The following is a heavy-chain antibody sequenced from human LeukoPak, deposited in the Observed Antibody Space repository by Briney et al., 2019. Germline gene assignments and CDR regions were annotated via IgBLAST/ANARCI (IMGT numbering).Heavy chain of an antibody. Sequence: GGSLRLSCAASGLIINNYAMSWVRQAPGKGLEWVSAISGSGGSTYYADSVKGRFTISRDNSKNTLYLQMNSLRAEDTAVYYCARDLPTMSYDFWSGYPPLDYWGQGTLVTVSS. CDR1: GLIINNYA. V-gene: IGHV3-23*01. J-gene: IGHJ4*02. CDR3: ARDLPTMSYDFWSGYPPLDY. CDR2: ISGSGGST. D-gene: IGHD3-3*01.